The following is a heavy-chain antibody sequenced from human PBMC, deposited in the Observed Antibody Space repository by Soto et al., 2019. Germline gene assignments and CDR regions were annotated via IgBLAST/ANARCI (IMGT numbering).Heavy chain of an antibody. D-gene: IGHD3-3*01. V-gene: IGHV3-23*01. J-gene: IGHJ4*02. CDR2: ISGRGTNT. CDR1: GSISTTTP. Sequence: GGSLRLSCAASGSISTTTPLSWVRQAPGKGLEWVSTISGRGTNTYYADSVKGRFIISRDKLKNTVNLQMNGLGVEDTAIYYGVTAFGYFDNWGQGT. CDR3: VTAFGYFDN.